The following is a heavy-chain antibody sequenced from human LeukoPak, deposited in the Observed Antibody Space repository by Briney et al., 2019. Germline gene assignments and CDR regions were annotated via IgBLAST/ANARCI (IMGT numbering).Heavy chain of an antibody. CDR2: ISYDGSNK. V-gene: IGHV3-30-3*01. Sequence: GGSLRLSSAASGFTFSSYAMHWVRQAPGKGLEWVAVISYDGSNKYYADSVKGRFTISRDNSKNTLYLQMNSLRAEDTAVYYCARVSRWEHLDYWGQGTLVTVSS. CDR3: ARVSRWEHLDY. J-gene: IGHJ4*02. CDR1: GFTFSSYA. D-gene: IGHD1-26*01.